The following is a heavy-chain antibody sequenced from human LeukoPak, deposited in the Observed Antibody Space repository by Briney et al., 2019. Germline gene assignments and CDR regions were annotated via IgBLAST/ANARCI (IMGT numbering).Heavy chain of an antibody. D-gene: IGHD6-19*01. J-gene: IGHJ4*02. Sequence: SETLSLTCTVSGGSISSGASDWGWIRQHPKRGLEWVGYINHSGSTNYSPSLKSRVTISLETSKNQFSLKLSSVTAADTAVYYCARGDSSGWRPFDYWGQGTLVTVSS. CDR2: INHSGST. CDR3: ARGDSSGWRPFDY. CDR1: GGSISSGASD. V-gene: IGHV4-61*08.